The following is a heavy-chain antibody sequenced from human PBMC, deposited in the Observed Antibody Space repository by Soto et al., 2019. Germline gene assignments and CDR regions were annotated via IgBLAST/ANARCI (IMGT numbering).Heavy chain of an antibody. CDR2: IYSGGST. CDR1: GFTVSSNY. V-gene: IGHV3-53*04. D-gene: IGHD1-26*01. CDR3: ARGEVLQSSTDY. J-gene: IGHJ4*02. Sequence: EVQLVESGGGLVQPGGSLRLSCAAPGFTVSSNYMSWVRQAPGKGLEWVSVIYSGGSTYYADSVKGRFTISRHNSNNTLYRQMNSLRPEDTAVYYCARGEVLQSSTDYWGQGTLVTVSS.